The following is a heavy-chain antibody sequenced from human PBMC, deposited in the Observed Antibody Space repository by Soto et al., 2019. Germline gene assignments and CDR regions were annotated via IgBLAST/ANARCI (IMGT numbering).Heavy chain of an antibody. Sequence: EVQLVESGGGLVKPGGSLRLSCAASGFTFSSYSMNWVRQAPGKGLEWVSSISSSSSYIYYADSVKGRFTISRDNAKNSLYLQMNSLRAEDTAVYYCASSPVYATSYNYYGMDVWGQGTTVTVS. CDR3: ASSPVYATSYNYYGMDV. CDR1: GFTFSSYS. V-gene: IGHV3-21*01. D-gene: IGHD2-8*01. CDR2: ISSSSSYI. J-gene: IGHJ6*02.